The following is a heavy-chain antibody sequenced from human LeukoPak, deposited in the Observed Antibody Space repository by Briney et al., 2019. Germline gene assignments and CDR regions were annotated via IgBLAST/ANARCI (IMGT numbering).Heavy chain of an antibody. CDR3: ATGVSSSSGYNWFDP. V-gene: IGHV1-69-2*01. Sequence: ATVKISCKVSGYTFTDYYMHWVQQAPGKGLEWMGLVDPEDGETIYAEKFQGRVTITADTSTDTSYMELSSLRSEDTAVYYCATGVSSSSGYNWFDPWGQGTLVTVSS. CDR2: VDPEDGET. J-gene: IGHJ5*02. CDR1: GYTFTDYY. D-gene: IGHD6-6*01.